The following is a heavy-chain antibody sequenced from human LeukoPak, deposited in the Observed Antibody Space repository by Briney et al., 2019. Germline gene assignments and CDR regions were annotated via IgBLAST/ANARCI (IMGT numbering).Heavy chain of an antibody. J-gene: IGHJ3*02. Sequence: GGSLRLSCAASGFTFSSYAMSWVRQAPGKGLEWVSAISGSGGSTYYADSVKGRFTISRDNSKNTLYLQMNSLRAEDTAVYYCASGKAGTGAFDIWGQGTMVTVSS. CDR1: GFTFSSYA. CDR3: ASGKAGTGAFDI. D-gene: IGHD6-13*01. V-gene: IGHV3-23*01. CDR2: ISGSGGST.